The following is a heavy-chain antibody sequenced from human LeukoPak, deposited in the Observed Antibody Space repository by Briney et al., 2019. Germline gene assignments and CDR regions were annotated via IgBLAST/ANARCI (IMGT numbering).Heavy chain of an antibody. J-gene: IGHJ4*02. CDR3: ARGAAGGYFDY. CDR1: GFTFSSYW. V-gene: IGHV3-74*01. Sequence: PGGSLRLSCAASGFTFSSYWMHWVRQAPGKGLVWVSCINTDGSTTTYADSVKGRFTISRDNAKNTLYLQMNSLRAEDTAVYYCARGAAGGYFDYWGQGTLVTVSS. CDR2: INTDGSTT. D-gene: IGHD3-10*01.